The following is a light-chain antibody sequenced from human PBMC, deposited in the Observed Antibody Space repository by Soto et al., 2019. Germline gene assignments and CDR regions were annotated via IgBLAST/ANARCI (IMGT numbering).Light chain of an antibody. CDR3: QHCNSNPVA. Sequence: EIVMTQSPATLSASTGERATITCRASQSVGSYLDWYQQKPGQAPRLLIYGASSRASGIPARFSGSGSGTDFTLTISRLQPEDFATYYRQHCNSNPVAFGQGTKVDIK. CDR1: QSVGSY. J-gene: IGKJ1*01. CDR2: GAS. V-gene: IGKV3D-15*01.